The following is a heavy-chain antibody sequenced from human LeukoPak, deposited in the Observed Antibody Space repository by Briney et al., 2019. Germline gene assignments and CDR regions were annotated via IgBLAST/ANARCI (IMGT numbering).Heavy chain of an antibody. CDR2: IKQDGSEK. J-gene: IGHJ4*02. CDR3: GRYGQVPID. Sequence: GGSLRLSCAASGFTFSNVWMSWVRQAPGKGLEWVANIKQDGSEKNYVDSVKGRFTISRDNAKNSLYLQMNSLRVEDTAVYYCGRYGQVPIDWGQGTLVTVSS. V-gene: IGHV3-7*03. D-gene: IGHD3-10*01. CDR1: GFTFSNVW.